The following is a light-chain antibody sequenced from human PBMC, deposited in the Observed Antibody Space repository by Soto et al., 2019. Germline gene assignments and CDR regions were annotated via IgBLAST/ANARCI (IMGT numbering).Light chain of an antibody. CDR2: EVS. Sequence: SLLTQPPSAYGSPGQSVTISCTGTSSDVGGYNYVSWYQQHPGKAPKLMIYEVSKRPSGVPDRFSGSKSGNTASLTVSGLQAEDEADYYCSSYAGSNTHYVFGTGTKVTVL. J-gene: IGLJ1*01. V-gene: IGLV2-8*01. CDR1: SSDVGGYNY. CDR3: SSYAGSNTHYV.